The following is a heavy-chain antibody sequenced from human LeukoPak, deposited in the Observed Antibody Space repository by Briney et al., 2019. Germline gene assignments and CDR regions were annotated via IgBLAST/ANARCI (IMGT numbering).Heavy chain of an antibody. Sequence: SETLSLTCTVSGGSISIYYWSWIRQPPGKGLEWIGYIYYIGSTNYNPSLKSRVTISVDTSKNQFSLKLSSVTAADTAVYYCARHKDGYNYGRFDYWGQGTLVTVSS. J-gene: IGHJ4*02. D-gene: IGHD5-24*01. CDR3: ARHKDGYNYGRFDY. CDR1: GGSISIYY. V-gene: IGHV4-59*08. CDR2: IYYIGST.